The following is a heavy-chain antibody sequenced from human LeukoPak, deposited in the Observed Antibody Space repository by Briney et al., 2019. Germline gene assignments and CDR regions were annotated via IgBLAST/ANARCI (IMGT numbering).Heavy chain of an antibody. V-gene: IGHV4-59*01. J-gene: IGHJ4*02. D-gene: IGHD5-12*01. CDR1: GASISNYY. CDR2: IYDSGST. CDR3: ARVVSNPNSGYLFFDY. Sequence: SETLSLTCTVSGASISNYYWSWIRQPPGKGLEWIGYIYDSGSTNYNPSLKSRVTISVDTSNNQFSLTLNSVTAADTAVYYCARVVSNPNSGYLFFDYWGQGTLVTVSS.